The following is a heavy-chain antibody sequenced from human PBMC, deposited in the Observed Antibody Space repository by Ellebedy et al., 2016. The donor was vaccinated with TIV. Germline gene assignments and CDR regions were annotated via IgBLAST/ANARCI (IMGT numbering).Heavy chain of an antibody. D-gene: IGHD6-19*01. CDR1: GYTFTSYG. J-gene: IGHJ4*02. V-gene: IGHV1-18*01. CDR3: ARARSSGWLHTPDY. CDR2: ISAYNGNT. Sequence: AASVKVSCKASGYTFTSYGISWVRQAPGQGLEWMGWISAYNGNTNYAQKLQGRVTMTTDTSTSTAYMELRSLRSEDTAVYYCARARSSGWLHTPDYWGQGTLVIVSS.